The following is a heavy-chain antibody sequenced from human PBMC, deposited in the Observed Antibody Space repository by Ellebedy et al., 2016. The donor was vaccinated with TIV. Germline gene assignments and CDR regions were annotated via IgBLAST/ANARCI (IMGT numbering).Heavy chain of an antibody. V-gene: IGHV3-23*01. J-gene: IGHJ4*02. CDR2: ISTGGAT. D-gene: IGHD3-10*01. Sequence: PGGSLRLSCAASGFTFSNYAMGWVRQAPGEGLEWVSTISTGGATYYADPVKGRFTISRENSKNTLYLQMNSLRAEDTGVYYCARGSSMVRGAAWGQGTLVTVSS. CDR3: ARGSSMVRGAA. CDR1: GFTFSNYA.